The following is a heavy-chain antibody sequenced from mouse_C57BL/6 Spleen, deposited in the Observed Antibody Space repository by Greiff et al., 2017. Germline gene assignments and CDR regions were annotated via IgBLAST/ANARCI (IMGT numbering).Heavy chain of an antibody. CDR1: GYTFTSYW. V-gene: IGHV1-69*01. D-gene: IGHD1-2*01. J-gene: IGHJ3*01. Sequence: VQLQQPGAELVMPGASVKLSCKASGYTFTSYWMHWVKQRPGQGLEWIGEIDPSDSYTNYNQKFKGKSTLTVDKSSSTAYRQLSSLTSEVSAVYYCARFPITTYAYWGQGTLVTVSA. CDR3: ARFPITTYAY. CDR2: IDPSDSYT.